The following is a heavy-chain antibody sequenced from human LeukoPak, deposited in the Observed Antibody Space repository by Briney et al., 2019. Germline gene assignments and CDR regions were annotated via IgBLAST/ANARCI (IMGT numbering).Heavy chain of an antibody. J-gene: IGHJ3*02. Sequence: ASVKVSCKASGYTFTTYNINWVRQAPGQGLEWMGWISGYNGNTNYAQKLQGRVTMTTDTSTSTAYMELRSLKSDDTAVYYCATYRRSPFAFDIWGQGTMVTVPS. V-gene: IGHV1-18*01. CDR2: ISGYNGNT. CDR1: GYTFTTYN. D-gene: IGHD1-26*01. CDR3: ATYRRSPFAFDI.